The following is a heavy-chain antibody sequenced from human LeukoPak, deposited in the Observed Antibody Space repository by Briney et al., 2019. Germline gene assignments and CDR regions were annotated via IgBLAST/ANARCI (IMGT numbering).Heavy chain of an antibody. CDR1: GFTFSSYS. J-gene: IGHJ3*02. CDR3: ARDEAIVVVIPFDI. Sequence: GGSLRLSCAASGFTFSSYSMNWVRQAPGKGLEWVSSISSSSSYIYYADSVKGRFTISRDNAKNSLYLQMNSLSAEDTAVYYCARDEAIVVVIPFDIWGQGTMVTVSS. D-gene: IGHD3-22*01. V-gene: IGHV3-21*01. CDR2: ISSSSSYI.